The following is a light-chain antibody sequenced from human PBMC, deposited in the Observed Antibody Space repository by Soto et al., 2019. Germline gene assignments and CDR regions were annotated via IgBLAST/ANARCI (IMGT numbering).Light chain of an antibody. J-gene: IGKJ4*01. CDR1: QSVSSSY. CDR3: QQYCSSPLT. V-gene: IGKV3-20*01. Sequence: EIVLTQSPGTLSLSPGERATLSCRASQSVSSSYLAWYQQKPGQAPRLLIYGASIRATGIPDRFSGSGSGTDFTLTISRLEPADFAVYYCQQYCSSPLTFGGGTKVEIK. CDR2: GAS.